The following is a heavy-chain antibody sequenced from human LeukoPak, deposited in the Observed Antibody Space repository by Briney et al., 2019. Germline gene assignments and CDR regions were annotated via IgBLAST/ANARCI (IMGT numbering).Heavy chain of an antibody. V-gene: IGHV1-18*01. D-gene: IGHD5-18*01. CDR1: GYTFTSYG. Sequence: ASVKVSCKASGYTFTSYGISWVRQAPGQGLEYMGWISAYNGNTNYAQKFQGRVTMTTDTSTSTAYMELRGLRSDDTAVYYCARGEDTAMVTHGMDVWGQGTTVTVSS. CDR2: ISAYNGNT. CDR3: ARGEDTAMVTHGMDV. J-gene: IGHJ6*02.